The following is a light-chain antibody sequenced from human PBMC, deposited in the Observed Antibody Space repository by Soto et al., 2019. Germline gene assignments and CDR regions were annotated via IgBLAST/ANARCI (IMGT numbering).Light chain of an antibody. Sequence: DIQMTQSPSTLSASVGDRVTIACRASQNINRWLAWYQQKPGKAPKLLIYDASSLESGVPSRFIGSGSGTEFTLSISSMQPDDLATYYCQQYNTYSTFGQGTKVEIK. CDR2: DAS. J-gene: IGKJ1*01. CDR1: QNINRW. V-gene: IGKV1-5*01. CDR3: QQYNTYST.